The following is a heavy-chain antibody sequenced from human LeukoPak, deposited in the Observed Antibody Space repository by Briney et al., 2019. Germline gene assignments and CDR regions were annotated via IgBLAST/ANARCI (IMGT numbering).Heavy chain of an antibody. CDR2: INHSGST. Sequence: SETLSLTCAVYGGSFSGYYWSWIRQPPGKGLEWIWEINHSGSTNYNPSLKSRVTISVDTSKNQFSLKLSSVTAADTAVYYCARVGSIAARARDYYYYYMDVWGKGTTVTVSS. CDR1: GGSFSGYY. CDR3: ARVGSIAARARDYYYYYMDV. V-gene: IGHV4-34*01. D-gene: IGHD6-6*01. J-gene: IGHJ6*03.